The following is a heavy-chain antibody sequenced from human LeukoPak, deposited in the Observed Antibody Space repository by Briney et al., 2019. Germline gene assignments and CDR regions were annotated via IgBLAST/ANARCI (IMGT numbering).Heavy chain of an antibody. CDR3: ARLALAAGTGFDY. CDR2: INPSGGST. V-gene: IGHV1-46*01. D-gene: IGHD6-13*01. Sequence: ASVTVSFKASGYTFTNYYMHWVRQAPGQGLEWMGIINPSGGSTTYAQKFQGRVTMTRDTSTSTVYMELSSLRSEDTAVYYCARLALAAGTGFDYWGQGTLVTVSS. CDR1: GYTFTNYY. J-gene: IGHJ4*02.